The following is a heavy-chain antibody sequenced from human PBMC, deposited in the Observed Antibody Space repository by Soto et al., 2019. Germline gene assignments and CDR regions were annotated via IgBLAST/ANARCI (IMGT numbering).Heavy chain of an antibody. CDR1: GFTFSSYT. CDR3: ARFLGYSNNYYHYARDV. Sequence: EVQLVESGGGLVKPGGSLRLSCAASGFTFSSYTMNWVRQAPGKGLEWVSSIRGTRNYIYYADSVKGRVTISRDNAKNSLYLQMNSLRADDTAVYYWARFLGYSNNYYHYARDVWCQVTTVIVSS. J-gene: IGHJ6*02. D-gene: IGHD2-15*01. V-gene: IGHV3-21*01. CDR2: IRGTRNYI.